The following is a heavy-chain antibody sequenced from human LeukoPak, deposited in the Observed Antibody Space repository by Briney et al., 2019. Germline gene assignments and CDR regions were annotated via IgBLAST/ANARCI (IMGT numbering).Heavy chain of an antibody. J-gene: IGHJ6*03. V-gene: IGHV3-7*01. CDR2: IKEDGGEK. CDR3: ARDPYSGSYGNYYYYFMDV. CDR1: GFTFSRYW. D-gene: IGHD1-26*01. Sequence: GGSLRLSCAASGFTFSRYWMSWVRQAPGKGLEWVANIKEDGGEKFHVDSVKGRFTISRDNSKNTVYLQMNSLRAEDTAVYYCARDPYSGSYGNYYYYFMDVWGKGTTVTISS.